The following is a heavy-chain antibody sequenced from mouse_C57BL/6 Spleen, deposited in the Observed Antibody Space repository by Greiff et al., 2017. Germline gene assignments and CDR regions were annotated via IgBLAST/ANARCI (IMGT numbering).Heavy chain of an antibody. D-gene: IGHD1-1*01. J-gene: IGHJ4*01. CDR3: ARSTTVVRDAMDD. V-gene: IGHV1-42*01. CDR1: GYSFTGYY. CDR2: INPSTGGT. Sequence: EVQLQQSGPELVKPGASVKISCKASGYSFTGYYMNWVKQSPEKSLEWIGEINPSTGGTTYNQKFKAKATLTVDKSSSTAYMQLKSLTSEDSAVYYCARSTTVVRDAMDDWGQGTSVTVSS.